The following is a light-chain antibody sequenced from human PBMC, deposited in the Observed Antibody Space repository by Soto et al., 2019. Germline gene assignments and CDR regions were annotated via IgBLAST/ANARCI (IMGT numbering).Light chain of an antibody. CDR2: GAS. J-gene: IGKJ4*01. CDR3: QQYNKFPSLT. V-gene: IGKV3-15*01. CDR1: QSVSSN. Sequence: EIVMTQSPATLSVSPGERATLSCRASQSVSSNLAWYQQKPGQAPRLLIYGASTRATGIPARFSGSGSGTEFTLTISSLQSEDFALYYCQQYNKFPSLTFGGGTKAEIK.